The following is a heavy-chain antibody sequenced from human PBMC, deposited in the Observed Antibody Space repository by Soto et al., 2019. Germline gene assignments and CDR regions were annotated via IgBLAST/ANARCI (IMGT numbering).Heavy chain of an antibody. CDR1: GGTFSSHV. D-gene: IGHD2-15*01. Sequence: GSSVKVSCKASGGTFSSHVFTWVRQAPGQGLEWMGGIIPMFGTANHAQKFQGRVTLIADESTSTAYLELSSLRSEDTAVYYCARGSRDCSGGTCFPLPTAEYFRHWGQGTLVTVSS. CDR3: ARGSRDCSGGTCFPLPTAEYFRH. V-gene: IGHV1-69*13. CDR2: IIPMFGTA. J-gene: IGHJ1*01.